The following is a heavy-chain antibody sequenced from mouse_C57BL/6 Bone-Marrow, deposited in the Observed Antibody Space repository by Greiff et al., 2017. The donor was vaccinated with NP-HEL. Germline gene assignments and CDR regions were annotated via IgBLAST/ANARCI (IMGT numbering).Heavy chain of an antibody. CDR1: GYTFTSYW. Sequence: VQLQQSGTVLARPGASVKMSCKTSGYTFTSYWMHWVKQRPGQGLEWIGAIYPGNSDTSYNQKFKGKAKLTAVTSASTAYMELSSLTNEDSAVYYCTRHDYGSSYEAMDYWGQGTSVTVSS. CDR2: IYPGNSDT. J-gene: IGHJ4*01. V-gene: IGHV1-5*01. CDR3: TRHDYGSSYEAMDY. D-gene: IGHD1-1*01.